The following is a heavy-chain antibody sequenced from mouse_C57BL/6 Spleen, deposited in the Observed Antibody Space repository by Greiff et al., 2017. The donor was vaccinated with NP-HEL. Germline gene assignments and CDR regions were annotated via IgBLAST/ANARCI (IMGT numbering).Heavy chain of an antibody. D-gene: IGHD2-5*01. V-gene: IGHV1-64*01. CDR1: GYTFTSYW. Sequence: QVQLQQPGAELVKPGASVKLSCKASGYTFTSYWMHWVKQRPGQGLEWIGMIHPNSGSTNYNEKFKSKATLTVDKSSSTAYMQLSSLTSEDSAFYYCASSHSNSLDYWGQGTTLTVSS. CDR3: ASSHSNSLDY. CDR2: IHPNSGST. J-gene: IGHJ2*01.